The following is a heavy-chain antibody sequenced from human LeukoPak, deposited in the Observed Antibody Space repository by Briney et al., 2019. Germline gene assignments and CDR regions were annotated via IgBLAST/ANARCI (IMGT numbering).Heavy chain of an antibody. Sequence: SETLSLTCTVSGGSISSSSYYWGWIRQPPGKGLEWIGSIYYSGSTYYNPSLKSRVTISVDTSKNQFSLKLSSVTAADTAVYYCVSPVSGYYNYFDYWGQGTLVIVSS. D-gene: IGHD3-3*01. CDR2: IYYSGST. CDR3: VSPVSGYYNYFDY. CDR1: GGSISSSSYY. J-gene: IGHJ4*02. V-gene: IGHV4-39*01.